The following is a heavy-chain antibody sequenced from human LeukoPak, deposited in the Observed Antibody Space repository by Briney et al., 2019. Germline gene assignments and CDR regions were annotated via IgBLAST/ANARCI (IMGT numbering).Heavy chain of an antibody. D-gene: IGHD5-18*01. CDR2: ISSSSSTI. CDR3: ARDPRLSVDTAMAPALDY. CDR1: GFTFSSYS. J-gene: IGHJ4*02. V-gene: IGHV3-48*04. Sequence: GGSLRLSCAASGFTFSSYSMNWVRQAPGKGLEWVSYISSSSSTIYYADSVKGRFTISRDNAKNSLYLQMNSLRAEDTAVCYCARDPRLSVDTAMAPALDYWGQGTLVTVSS.